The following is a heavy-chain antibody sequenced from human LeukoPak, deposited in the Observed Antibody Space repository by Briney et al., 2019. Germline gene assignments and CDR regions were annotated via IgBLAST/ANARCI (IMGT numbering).Heavy chain of an antibody. D-gene: IGHD6-19*01. J-gene: IGHJ4*02. CDR3: ARDRTRTGYSSGWYHDY. V-gene: IGHV1-2*02. Sequence: ASVKVSCKASGYTFTGYYMHWVRQAPRQGHEWMGWMNPNSGGTNYAQKFQGRVTMTRDTSISTAYMELSRLRSDDTAVYYSARDRTRTGYSSGWYHDYWGQGTLVTVSS. CDR2: MNPNSGGT. CDR1: GYTFTGYY.